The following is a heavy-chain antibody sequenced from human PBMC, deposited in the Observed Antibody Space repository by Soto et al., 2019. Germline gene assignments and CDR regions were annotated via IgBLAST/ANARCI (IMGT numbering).Heavy chain of an antibody. CDR3: ARERADSSGYYYVGDTSDY. CDR1: GFTFSDYY. J-gene: IGHJ4*02. Sequence: PGXSLRLSCAASGFTFSDYYMSWIRQAPGKGLEWFSYISSSSSSYTNYADSVKGRFTISRDNAKNSLYLQMNSLRAEDTAVYYCARERADSSGYYYVGDTSDYWGEGTLVTXSS. CDR2: ISSSSSSYT. D-gene: IGHD3-22*01. V-gene: IGHV3-11*06.